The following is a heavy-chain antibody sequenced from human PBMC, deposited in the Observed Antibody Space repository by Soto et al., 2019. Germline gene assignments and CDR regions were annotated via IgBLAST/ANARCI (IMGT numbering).Heavy chain of an antibody. J-gene: IGHJ6*02. CDR1: DFSISNAW. V-gene: IGHV3-15*07. CDR3: TTGSVEGF. CDR2: VKRKIDGETT. Sequence: EVQLVESGGCLVKPGGSLRLSCAASDFSISNAWMNWVRQAPGKGLEWVGRVKRKIDGETTDYAAPVKGRFTSSRDDSNNMLYLQMNSLKADATAVYYCTTGSVEGFWVQGTTVTVSS. D-gene: IGHD2-15*01.